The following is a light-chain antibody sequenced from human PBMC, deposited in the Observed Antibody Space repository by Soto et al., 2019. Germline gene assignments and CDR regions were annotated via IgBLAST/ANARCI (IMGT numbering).Light chain of an antibody. CDR3: QQYGGSLTWT. Sequence: EIVLTQSPGTLSLSPGERATLSCRASQSVSSSYLAWYQQKPGQAPRLLIYAASSRATGIPDRFSGSGSGTDFTLTISRLEPEDFAVYYCQQYGGSLTWTFGQGTKVDIK. J-gene: IGKJ1*01. CDR1: QSVSSSY. V-gene: IGKV3-20*01. CDR2: AAS.